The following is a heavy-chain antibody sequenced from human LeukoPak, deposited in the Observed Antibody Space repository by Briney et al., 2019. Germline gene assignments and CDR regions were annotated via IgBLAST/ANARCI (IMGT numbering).Heavy chain of an antibody. Sequence: GGSLRLSCAASGFTFTSYAMSWVRQAPGKGLEWVSTFGDTTYYADSVKGRFTISRDNSKNPLYLQMNSLRADDTAVYYCAKRAPGYDFDYWGQGTLVTVSS. CDR1: GFTFTSYA. V-gene: IGHV3-23*01. J-gene: IGHJ4*02. CDR3: AKRAPGYDFDY. CDR2: FGDTT. D-gene: IGHD3-9*01.